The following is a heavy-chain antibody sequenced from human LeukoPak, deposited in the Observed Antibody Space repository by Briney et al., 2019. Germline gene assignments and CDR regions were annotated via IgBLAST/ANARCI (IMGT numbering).Heavy chain of an antibody. CDR1: GGTFSSYA. Sequence: SVQVSCKASGGTFSSYAISWVRQAPGQGLEWMGRIIPILGIANYAQKFQGRVTITADKSTSTAYMELSSLRSEDTAAYYCATEAVEKHTTYYDYGMDVWGQGTTVSVSS. CDR2: IIPILGIA. V-gene: IGHV1-69*04. D-gene: IGHD1/OR15-1a*01. CDR3: ATEAVEKHTTYYDYGMDV. J-gene: IGHJ6*02.